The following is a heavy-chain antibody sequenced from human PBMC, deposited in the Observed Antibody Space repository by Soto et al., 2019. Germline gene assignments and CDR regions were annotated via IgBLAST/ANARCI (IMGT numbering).Heavy chain of an antibody. V-gene: IGHV1-3*01. CDR2: INAGNGNT. J-gene: IGHJ5*01. CDR1: GYTFTSYT. D-gene: IGHD6-13*01. Sequence: QVQLVQSGAEVKKPGASVKVSCKASGYTFTSYTMHWVRQAPGQRLEWMGWINAGNGNTKYSQKFQGRVTITRDTCASTAYMELSSLRSDDTAVYYCAISGFSSSWFDYWGQGTLVTVSS. CDR3: AISGFSSSWFDY.